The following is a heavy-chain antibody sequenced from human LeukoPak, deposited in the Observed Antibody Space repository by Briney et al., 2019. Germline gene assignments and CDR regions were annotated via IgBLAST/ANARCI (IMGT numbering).Heavy chain of an antibody. V-gene: IGHV4-34*01. CDR2: INHSGST. Sequence: PSETLSLTCTVYGGSFSDYSWSWIRQPPGKGLEWIGEINHSGSTNYNPSLKSRVTISVDTSETQFSLKLSSVTAADTAVYYCARDPLDYWGQGTLVTVSS. CDR1: GGSFSDYS. J-gene: IGHJ4*02. CDR3: ARDPLDY.